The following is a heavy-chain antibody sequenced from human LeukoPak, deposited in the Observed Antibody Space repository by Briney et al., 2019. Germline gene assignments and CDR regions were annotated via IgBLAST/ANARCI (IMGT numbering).Heavy chain of an antibody. Sequence: SETLSLTCTVSGGSISSSSYYWGWIRQPPGKGLEWIGSIYYSGSTNYNPSLKSRVTISVDTSKNQLSLELSSVTAADTAVYYCARGPAAAAKRHTPTPYGMDVWGQGTTVTVSS. CDR2: IYYSGST. J-gene: IGHJ6*02. CDR3: ARGPAAAAKRHTPTPYGMDV. CDR1: GGSISSSSYY. V-gene: IGHV4-39*07. D-gene: IGHD6-13*01.